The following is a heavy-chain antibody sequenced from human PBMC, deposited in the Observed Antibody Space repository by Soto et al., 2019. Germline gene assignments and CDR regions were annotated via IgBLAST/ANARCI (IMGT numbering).Heavy chain of an antibody. CDR1: GFTFSSNA. Sequence: EVQLLESGGGLVQPGGSLRISCIGSGFTFSSNAMSWVRQAPGKGLEWVSAISGSGGTTYYADSVKGRFAVSRANSNNTLYLQMNSLRAEDTAVYYCEKQRAGFGSGSDTYYFDYWGQGTLVTVSS. CDR2: ISGSGGTT. CDR3: EKQRAGFGSGSDTYYFDY. J-gene: IGHJ4*02. V-gene: IGHV3-23*01. D-gene: IGHD3-10*01.